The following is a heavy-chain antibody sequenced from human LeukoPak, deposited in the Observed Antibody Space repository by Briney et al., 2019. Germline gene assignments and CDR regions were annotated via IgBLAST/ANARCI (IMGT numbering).Heavy chain of an antibody. Sequence: GGSLRLSCTASGFTFGDYAMSWFRQAPGKGLEWVGFIRSKAYGGTTEYAASVKGRFTISRDDSKSIAYLQMNSLKTEDTAVYYCTTDDAPRGGWSFDYWGQGTLVTVSS. CDR3: TTDDAPRGGWSFDY. J-gene: IGHJ4*02. CDR2: IRSKAYGGTT. CDR1: GFTFGDYA. D-gene: IGHD6-19*01. V-gene: IGHV3-49*03.